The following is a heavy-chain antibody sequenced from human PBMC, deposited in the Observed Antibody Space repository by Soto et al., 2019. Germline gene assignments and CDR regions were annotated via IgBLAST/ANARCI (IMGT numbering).Heavy chain of an antibody. D-gene: IGHD3-22*01. J-gene: IGHJ5*02. CDR1: GGSISSSSYY. CDR3: ARDPNSSGYGWFDP. V-gene: IGHV4-39*02. Sequence: PSETLSLTCTVSGGSISSSSYYWGWIRQPPGKGLEWIGSIYYSGSTYYNPSLKSRVTINADTSKNQFSLQLNSVTPEDTAVYYCARDPNSSGYGWFDPWGQGTQVTVSS. CDR2: IYYSGST.